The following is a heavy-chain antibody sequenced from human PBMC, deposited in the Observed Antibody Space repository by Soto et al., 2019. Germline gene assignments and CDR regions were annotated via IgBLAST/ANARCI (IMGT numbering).Heavy chain of an antibody. Sequence: CAVSGGSISSTDWWSWVRQSPGKGLEWIGEVHHSGSTTYNPSLKSRVTISVDKSKNQFSLNLNSLTAADTAVYHCARVQTAARLGLDVWGQGTTVTVSS. D-gene: IGHD6-6*01. J-gene: IGHJ6*02. CDR1: GGSISSTDW. CDR3: ARVQTAARLGLDV. CDR2: VHHSGST. V-gene: IGHV4-4*02.